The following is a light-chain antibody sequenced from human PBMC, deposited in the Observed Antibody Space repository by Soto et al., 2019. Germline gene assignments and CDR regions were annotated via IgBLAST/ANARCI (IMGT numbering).Light chain of an antibody. CDR3: QQSLTMPIT. CDR1: QSINNY. CDR2: SAS. J-gene: IGKJ5*01. Sequence: DIQMTQSPASLSVSVGDRVTITCRASQSINNYLNWYLQRPGQAPKLLIRSASTLQRGVPSRFSGCGSRTEFTLTIADLQPDDFGTYYCQQSLTMPITFGHGTRLDIK. V-gene: IGKV1-39*01.